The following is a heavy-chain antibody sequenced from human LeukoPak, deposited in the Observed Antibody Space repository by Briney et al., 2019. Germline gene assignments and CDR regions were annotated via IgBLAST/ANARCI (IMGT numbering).Heavy chain of an antibody. D-gene: IGHD5-24*01. CDR1: GYSFTSYW. J-gene: IGHJ4*02. Sequence: GESLKISCKGSGYSFTSYWIGWVRQIPGKGLEWMGIIYPGDSDTRYSPSFQGQVTISADKSISTAYLQWSSLKASDTAMYYCARAPSRDGYNSDYWGQGTLVTVSS. CDR3: ARAPSRDGYNSDY. CDR2: IYPGDSDT. V-gene: IGHV5-51*01.